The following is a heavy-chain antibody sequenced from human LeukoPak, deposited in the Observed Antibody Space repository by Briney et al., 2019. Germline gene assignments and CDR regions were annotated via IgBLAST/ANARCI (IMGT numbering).Heavy chain of an antibody. CDR2: IYYSGST. Sequence: SETLSLTCTVSGGSISSYYWSWLRQPPGKGLEWIGFIYYSGSTHYKSSLKSGVTISVDTSKNQFSLRLTSVTAADTAVYYCARHSGSSPHYFAYWGQGTLVTVSS. J-gene: IGHJ4*02. D-gene: IGHD1-26*01. CDR1: GGSISSYY. V-gene: IGHV4-59*08. CDR3: ARHSGSSPHYFAY.